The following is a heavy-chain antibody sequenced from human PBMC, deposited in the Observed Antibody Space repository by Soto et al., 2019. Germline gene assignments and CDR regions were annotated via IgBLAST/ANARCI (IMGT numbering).Heavy chain of an antibody. J-gene: IGHJ4*02. Sequence: GSLRLSCAASGFTFSSYAMSWVRQAPGKGLEWVSAISGSGGSTYYADSVKGRFTISRDNSKNTLYLQMNSLRAEDTAVYYCAKEILGYCSGGSCDLFDYWGQGTLVTVSS. V-gene: IGHV3-23*01. CDR2: ISGSGGST. CDR3: AKEILGYCSGGSCDLFDY. D-gene: IGHD2-15*01. CDR1: GFTFSSYA.